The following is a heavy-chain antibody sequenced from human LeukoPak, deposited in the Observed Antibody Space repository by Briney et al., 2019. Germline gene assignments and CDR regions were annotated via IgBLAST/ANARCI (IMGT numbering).Heavy chain of an antibody. Sequence: PSETLSLTCTVSGGSISSSSYYWGWIRQPPGKGLEWIGSIYYSGSTYYNPSLKSRVTISVDTSKNQFSLKLSSVTAADTAVYYCARDDSYSSSDIFDYWGQGTLVTVSS. D-gene: IGHD6-6*01. CDR2: IYYSGST. V-gene: IGHV4-39*02. J-gene: IGHJ4*02. CDR1: GGSISSSSYY. CDR3: ARDDSYSSSDIFDY.